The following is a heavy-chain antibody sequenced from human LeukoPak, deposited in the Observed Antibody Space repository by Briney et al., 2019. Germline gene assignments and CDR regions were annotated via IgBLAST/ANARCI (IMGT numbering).Heavy chain of an antibody. V-gene: IGHV1-8*02. CDR1: GYTFTGYY. Sequence: SVKVSCKASGYTFTGYYMHWVRQAPGQGLEWMGWINPNSGNTGYAQKFQGRVTMTRNTSISTAYMELSSLRSEDTAVYYCARGEAVPATDFDYWGQGTLVTVSS. CDR2: INPNSGNT. CDR3: ARGEAVPATDFDY. D-gene: IGHD2-2*01. J-gene: IGHJ4*02.